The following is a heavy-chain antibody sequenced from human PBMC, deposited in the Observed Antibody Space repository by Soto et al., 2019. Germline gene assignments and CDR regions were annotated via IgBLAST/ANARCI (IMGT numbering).Heavy chain of an antibody. Sequence: SETLSLTCTVSGGSISSYYWSWIRQPPGKGLEWIGYIYYSGSTNYNPSLKRRLTISVDTSKNQFSLKLSSVTAADTAVYYCARAVVVPAAMKYYYYYYGMDVWGQGTTVTVSS. CDR3: ARAVVVPAAMKYYYYYYGMDV. CDR1: GGSISSYY. J-gene: IGHJ6*02. CDR2: IYYSGST. D-gene: IGHD2-2*01. V-gene: IGHV4-59*08.